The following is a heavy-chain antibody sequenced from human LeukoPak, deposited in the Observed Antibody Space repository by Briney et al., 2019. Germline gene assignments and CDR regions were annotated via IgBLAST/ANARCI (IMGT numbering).Heavy chain of an antibody. J-gene: IGHJ4*02. CDR2: ISSRSSYI. Sequence: GGSLRLSCAASGFTFSSYTMHGVRQAPGKGLEWVSSISSRSSYIYYADSVKGRFTISRDNAKNSLYLQMNSLRVEDTAVYYCARDSGTAMANFDYWGQGTLVTVSS. CDR3: ARDSGTAMANFDY. D-gene: IGHD5-18*01. CDR1: GFTFSSYT. V-gene: IGHV3-21*01.